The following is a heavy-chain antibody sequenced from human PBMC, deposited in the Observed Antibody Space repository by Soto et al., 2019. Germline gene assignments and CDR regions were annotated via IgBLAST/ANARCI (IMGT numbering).Heavy chain of an antibody. V-gene: IGHV3-73*01. CDR2: IRSKANSYAT. J-gene: IGHJ6*02. D-gene: IGHD3-22*01. CDR1: GFTFSGSA. Sequence: PGGSLRLSCAASGFTFSGSAMHWVRQASGKGLEWVGRIRSKANSYATAYAASVIGRFTISRDDSKNTAYLQMNSLKIEYTAVYYCTRLEAIGWYYYDSSEDYYYGMDVWGQGTTVTV. CDR3: TRLEAIGWYYYDSSEDYYYGMDV.